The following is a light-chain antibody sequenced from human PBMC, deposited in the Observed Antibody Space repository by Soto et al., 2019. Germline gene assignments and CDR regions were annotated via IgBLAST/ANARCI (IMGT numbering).Light chain of an antibody. Sequence: SYELTQPPSVSVAXGXXXXISCGGNNVGSRSVHWYQQKPGQAPFLVIYYDSDRPSGIPERFSGSNSGNTATLIISRVEAGDEADYYCQVWEATGDQVVFGGGTKLTVL. J-gene: IGLJ2*01. CDR2: YDS. V-gene: IGLV3-21*01. CDR3: QVWEATGDQVV. CDR1: NVGSRS.